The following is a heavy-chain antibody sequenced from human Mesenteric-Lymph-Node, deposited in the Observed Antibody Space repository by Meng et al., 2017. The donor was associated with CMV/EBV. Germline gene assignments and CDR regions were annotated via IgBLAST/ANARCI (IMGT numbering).Heavy chain of an antibody. CDR2: TYYRSKWYN. D-gene: IGHD2-2*01. CDR1: GDSVSSNSAA. Sequence: QTLSLTCATSGDSVSSNSAAWNWIRQSPSRGLEWLGRTYYRSKWYNDYAVSVKSRITINPDTSKNQFSLQLNSVTPEDTAVYYCARDPIIVVVPAAIPTYGMDVWGQGTTVTVSS. J-gene: IGHJ6*02. V-gene: IGHV6-1*01. CDR3: ARDPIIVVVPAAIPTYGMDV.